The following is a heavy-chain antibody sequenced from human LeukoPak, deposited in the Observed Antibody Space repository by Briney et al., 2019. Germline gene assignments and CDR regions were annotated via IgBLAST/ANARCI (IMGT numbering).Heavy chain of an antibody. CDR3: AREEYSGSYYFDY. D-gene: IGHD1-26*01. V-gene: IGHV1-46*01. CDR1: GYSFTRYF. Sequence: ASVKVSCKASGYSFTRYFIHWVRQAPGQGLEWMGIIIPSDGSTSYAQKFQGRVAMTRDTSTSTGYMELSSLRSEDTAVYYCAREEYSGSYYFDYWGQGTLVTVSS. CDR2: IIPSDGST. J-gene: IGHJ4*02.